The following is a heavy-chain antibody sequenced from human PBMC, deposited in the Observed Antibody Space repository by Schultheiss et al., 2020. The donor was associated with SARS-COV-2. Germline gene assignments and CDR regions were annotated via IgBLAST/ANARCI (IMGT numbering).Heavy chain of an antibody. D-gene: IGHD2-15*01. CDR3: ARDSWDCSGGTCYPNNWFDP. V-gene: IGHV4-34*01. Sequence: SETLSLTCAVYGGSFSGYYWSWIRQPPGKGLEWIGEINHSGSTNYNPSPKSRVTISVDTSKNQFSLKLSSVTAADTAVYYCARDSWDCSGGTCYPNNWFDPWGQGTLVTVSS. J-gene: IGHJ5*02. CDR2: INHSGST. CDR1: GGSFSGYY.